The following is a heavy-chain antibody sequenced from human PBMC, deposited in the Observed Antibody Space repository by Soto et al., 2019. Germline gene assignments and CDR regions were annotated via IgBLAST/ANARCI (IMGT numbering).Heavy chain of an antibody. J-gene: IGHJ3*02. D-gene: IGHD1-7*01. Sequence: QLQLQESGPGLVKPSETLSLTCTVSGGSISSSSYYWGWIRRPPWKGLEWIGSIYYSGRTYYNPSLKSRVTISVDTSKNQFSLKLSSVPAADPAVYYCASVTSLELGAFDSWVQGTMVTVSS. CDR3: ASVTSLELGAFDS. CDR1: GGSISSSSYY. V-gene: IGHV4-39*01. CDR2: IYYSGRT.